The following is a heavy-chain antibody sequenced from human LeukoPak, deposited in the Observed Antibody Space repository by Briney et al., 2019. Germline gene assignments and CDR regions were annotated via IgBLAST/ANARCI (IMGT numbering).Heavy chain of an antibody. CDR2: MNPNSGNT. CDR1: GYTFTSYD. CDR3: ARDKLLYYDFWSGYYSGYGMDV. Sequence: APVKVSCKASGYTFTSYDINWVRQATGQGLEWMGWMNPNSGNTGYAQKFQGRVTMTRNTSISTAYMELSSLRSEDTAVYYCARDKLLYYDFWSGYYSGYGMDVWGQGTTVTVSS. J-gene: IGHJ6*02. D-gene: IGHD3-3*01. V-gene: IGHV1-8*01.